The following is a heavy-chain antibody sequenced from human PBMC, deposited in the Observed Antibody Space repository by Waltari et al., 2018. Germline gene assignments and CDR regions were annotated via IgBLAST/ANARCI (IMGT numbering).Heavy chain of an antibody. CDR1: GYTFTGYF. CDR2: SDRSRGDA. V-gene: IGHV1-2*06. Sequence: QVQLVQSGAEVKQPGASVKVSCKASGYTFTGYFMHWGRQAPGQGLEWMGRSDRSRGDAKHAKECQGRVTMTRYTSISGAYMELSRLTSDDTAIYYCAMILVVPAVPTDDYWGQGTLVTVSS. CDR3: AMILVVPAVPTDDY. D-gene: IGHD2-2*01. J-gene: IGHJ4*02.